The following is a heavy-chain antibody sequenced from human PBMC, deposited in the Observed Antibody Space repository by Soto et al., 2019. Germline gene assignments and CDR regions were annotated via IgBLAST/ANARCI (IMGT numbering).Heavy chain of an antibody. V-gene: IGHV1-69*12. CDR2: IMPVFPTP. CDR3: ARDKDRLQLGGNYYYILDV. Sequence: QVQLVQSGAEVRKPGSSVKVSRKASGVTFSSYTISWVRQAPGQGLEWMGGIMPVFPTPDYAQKFQGRVTITADESTSTAYMELSGLRSDDTAVYYCARDKDRLQLGGNYYYILDVWGQGTTVTVSS. CDR1: GVTFSSYT. D-gene: IGHD1-1*01. J-gene: IGHJ6*02.